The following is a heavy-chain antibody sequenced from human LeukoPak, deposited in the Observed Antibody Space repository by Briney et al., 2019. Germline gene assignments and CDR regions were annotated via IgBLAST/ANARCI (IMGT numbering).Heavy chain of an antibody. D-gene: IGHD5-12*01. J-gene: IGHJ5*02. CDR2: IYPGDTDT. Sequence: GGALKISFKGSGYRFTSYWIGWVRQMPGKGLEWMGIIYPGDTDTRYSPSFQGQVTISADKSISTAYLQWSSLKASDTAMYYCARLEGIVATTNNWFDPWGQGTLVTVSS. CDR3: ARLEGIVATTNNWFDP. V-gene: IGHV5-51*01. CDR1: GYRFTSYW.